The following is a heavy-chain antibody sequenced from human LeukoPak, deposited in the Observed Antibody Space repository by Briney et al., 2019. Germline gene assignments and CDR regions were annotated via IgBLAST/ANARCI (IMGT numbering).Heavy chain of an antibody. D-gene: IGHD3-3*01. J-gene: IGHJ4*02. CDR3: VRYYDFWSGLRYFDY. CDR2: TYYRSKWYN. V-gene: IGHV6-1*01. Sequence: SQTLSLTCAISGDSVSSSSTAWNWLRQSPSRGLEWLGRTYYRSKWYNDYAVSVKSRITINPDTSKNQFSLQLISVTPEDTAVYYCVRYYDFWSGLRYFDYWGQGTLVTVSS. CDR1: GDSVSSSSTA.